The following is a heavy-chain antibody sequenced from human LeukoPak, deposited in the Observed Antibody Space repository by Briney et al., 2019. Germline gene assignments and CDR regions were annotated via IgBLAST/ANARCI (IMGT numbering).Heavy chain of an antibody. Sequence: TGGSLRLSCAASGFTFSSYSMNWVRQAPGKGLEWVSSISSSSSYIYYADSVKGRFTISRDNAKNSLYLQMNSLRAEDTAVYYCARDVFDDTARLPKKYYYYYYYMDVWGKGTTVTVSS. CDR2: ISSSSSYI. CDR1: GFTFSSYS. D-gene: IGHD5-18*01. J-gene: IGHJ6*03. CDR3: ARDVFDDTARLPKKYYYYYYYMDV. V-gene: IGHV3-21*01.